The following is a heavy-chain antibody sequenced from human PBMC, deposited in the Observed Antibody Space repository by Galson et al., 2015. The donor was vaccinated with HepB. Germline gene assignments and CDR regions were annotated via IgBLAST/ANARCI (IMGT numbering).Heavy chain of an antibody. Sequence: TLSLTCTVSGGSISSGGYYWSWIRQHPGKGLEWIGYIYYSGSTYYNPSLKSRVTISVDTSKNQFSLKLSSVTAADTAVYYSARATLWFGELNWFDPWGQGTLVTVSS. CDR1: GGSISSGGYY. J-gene: IGHJ5*02. CDR3: ARATLWFGELNWFDP. D-gene: IGHD3-10*01. CDR2: IYYSGST. V-gene: IGHV4-31*03.